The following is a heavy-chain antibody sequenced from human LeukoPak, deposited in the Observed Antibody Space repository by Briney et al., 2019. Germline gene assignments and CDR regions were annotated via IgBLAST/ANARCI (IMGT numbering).Heavy chain of an antibody. CDR1: GGSISSYY. CDR3: ARDASYYDFWSGYYTNYYYYMDV. J-gene: IGHJ6*03. Sequence: PSETLSLTCTVSGGSISSYYWSWIRQPPGKGLEWIGYIYYSGSTNYNPSLKSRVTISVDTSKNQFSLKLSSVTAADTAVYYCARDASYYDFWSGYYTNYYYYMDVWGKGTTVTVSS. D-gene: IGHD3-3*01. V-gene: IGHV4-59*01. CDR2: IYYSGST.